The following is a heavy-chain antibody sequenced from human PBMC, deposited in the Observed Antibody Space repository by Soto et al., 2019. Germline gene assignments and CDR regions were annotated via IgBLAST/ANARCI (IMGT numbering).Heavy chain of an antibody. CDR1: DGNIINISYH. CDR3: GRLEGLATISYYFDY. D-gene: IGHD3-9*01. V-gene: IGHV4-39*01. J-gene: IGHJ4*02. Sequence: SETHRHPYTVSDGNIINISYHRSWKRKPPGKGLEWIGSVYYSGSTYYNPSLESRVTISVDKSKNQFSLKLMSLSAADTAVYYCGRLEGLATISYYFDYWGQGALVTVSS. CDR2: VYYSGST.